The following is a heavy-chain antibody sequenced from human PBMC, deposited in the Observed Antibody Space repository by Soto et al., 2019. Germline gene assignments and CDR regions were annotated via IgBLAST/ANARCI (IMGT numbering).Heavy chain of an antibody. J-gene: IGHJ4*02. V-gene: IGHV3-49*04. CDR3: NRRANSGSYSGY. CDR1: GFTFGDYG. D-gene: IGHD1-26*01. CDR2: IRGRASGGTT. Sequence: GSLRLSCTTSGFTFGDYGVNWVRQAPGKGLEWVGFIRGRASGGTTEYAASVKGRFTISSDDSKSVVYLQMDSLKTEDTAVYYCNRRANSGSYSGYWGQGTLVTVSS.